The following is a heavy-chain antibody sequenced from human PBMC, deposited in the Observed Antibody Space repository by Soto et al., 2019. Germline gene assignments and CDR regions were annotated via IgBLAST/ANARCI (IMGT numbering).Heavy chain of an antibody. V-gene: IGHV1-3*01. D-gene: IGHD3-16*02. CDR2: INAGNGNT. Sequence: QVQLVQSGAEVKKPGASVKVSCKASGYTFTSYAMHWMRQAPGQRLEWMGWINAGNGNTKYSQKFQGRVTITRDTSASTAYMELSSLRSEDTAVYYCAREQYDYIWGSYRLFDYWGQGTLVTVSS. J-gene: IGHJ4*02. CDR3: AREQYDYIWGSYRLFDY. CDR1: GYTFTSYA.